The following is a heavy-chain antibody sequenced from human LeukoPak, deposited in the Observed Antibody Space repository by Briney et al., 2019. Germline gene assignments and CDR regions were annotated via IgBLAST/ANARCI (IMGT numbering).Heavy chain of an antibody. D-gene: IGHD2-15*01. V-gene: IGHV3-30*18. CDR2: ISYDGSNK. J-gene: IGHJ4*02. CDR1: GFTFSSYG. CDR3: AKGDIVVGGYDY. Sequence: GGSLRLSCAASGFTFSSYGMHWVRQAPGKGLECVAVISYDGSNKYYADYVKGRFTISRDNSKNTLYLQMNSLRAEDTAVYYCAKGDIVVGGYDYWRQGTLVTVSS.